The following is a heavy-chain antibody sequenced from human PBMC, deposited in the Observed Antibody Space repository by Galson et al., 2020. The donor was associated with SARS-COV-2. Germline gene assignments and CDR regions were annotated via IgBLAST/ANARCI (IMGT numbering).Heavy chain of an antibody. CDR3: ARADTGSYYDAFFDY. CDR2: IRSKTYGGTT. J-gene: IGHJ4*02. Sequence: GGSLRLSCAASGFTFGDHGMSWFRQAPGKGLEYISFIRSKTYGGTTEYAASVEGRFTISRDDSKNIAYLQMNSLKNEDTAVYYCARADTGSYYDAFFDYWGQGTLVTVSS. D-gene: IGHD1-26*01. CDR1: GFTFGDHG. V-gene: IGHV3-49*03.